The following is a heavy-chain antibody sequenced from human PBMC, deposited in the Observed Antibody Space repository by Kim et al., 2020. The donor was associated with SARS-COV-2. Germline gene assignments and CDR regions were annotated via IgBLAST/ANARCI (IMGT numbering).Heavy chain of an antibody. CDR2: ISDSGDVT. CDR1: GFTFSSYG. V-gene: IGHV3-23*01. D-gene: IGHD3-22*01. J-gene: IGHJ4*02. CDR3: ARRVGSGYFNFEY. Sequence: GGSLRLSCAASGFTFSSYGMSWVRQAPGKGLEWVSAISDSGDVTAAADSVEGRFTISRDNFKNTLFLQMNILRAEDTAVYYCARRVGSGYFNFEYWGQGTLVTVSS.